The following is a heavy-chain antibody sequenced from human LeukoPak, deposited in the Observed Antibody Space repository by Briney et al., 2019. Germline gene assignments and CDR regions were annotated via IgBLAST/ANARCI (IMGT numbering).Heavy chain of an antibody. CDR2: IYLSGST. J-gene: IGHJ4*02. Sequence: KPSQTLSLTCAVSGGSISSGDYSWSWIRQPPGKGLEWIGYIYLSGSTYYNPSLKIRVTISVDRSKNQFSLKLSSVTAADTAVYYCARHGGSSGYYLFDYWGQGTLVTVSS. CDR1: GGSISSGDYS. V-gene: IGHV4-30-2*01. D-gene: IGHD3-22*01. CDR3: ARHGGSSGYYLFDY.